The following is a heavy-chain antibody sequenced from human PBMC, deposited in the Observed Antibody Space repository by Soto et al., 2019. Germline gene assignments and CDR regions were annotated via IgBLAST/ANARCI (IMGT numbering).Heavy chain of an antibody. D-gene: IGHD2-15*01. CDR2: SYYSGST. J-gene: IGHJ4*02. V-gene: IGHV4-39*01. Sequence: SETLSLTCTVSGGSISSRSYYWGWIRQPPGKGREWIGRSYYSGSTYYNPSLKIRVTISLDTSRNQFSLKLSSVTAADTAVYYCARHPSHCSGGSCYPKSIDYWGQGTLVTISS. CDR3: ARHPSHCSGGSCYPKSIDY. CDR1: GGSISSRSYY.